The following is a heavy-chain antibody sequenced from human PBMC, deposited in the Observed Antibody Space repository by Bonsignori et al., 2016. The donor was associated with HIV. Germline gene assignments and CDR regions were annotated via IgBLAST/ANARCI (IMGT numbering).Heavy chain of an antibody. V-gene: IGHV4-34*01. Sequence: GSLRLSCAVYGGSFSGYYWSWIRQPPGKGLEWIGEINHSGSTNYNPSLKSRVTISVDTSKNQFSLKLSSVTAADTAVYYCAREGPYSGSYFGHYYYYMDVWGKGTTVTVSS. CDR3: AREGPYSGSYFGHYYYYMDV. D-gene: IGHD1-26*01. J-gene: IGHJ6*03. CDR2: INHSGST. CDR1: GGSFSGYY.